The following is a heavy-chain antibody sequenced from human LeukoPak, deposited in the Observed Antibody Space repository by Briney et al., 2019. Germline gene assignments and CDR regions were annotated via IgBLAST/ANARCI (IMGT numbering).Heavy chain of an antibody. Sequence: GGSLRLSCAASGFTFSSYEMNWVRQAPGKGLEWVSYISSSGSTIYYADSVKGRFTISRDNAKDSLYLQMNSLRAEDTAVYYCARVLRYCSGGNCYSGGLGYMDVWGKGTTVTISS. D-gene: IGHD2-15*01. V-gene: IGHV3-48*03. CDR1: GFTFSSYE. CDR2: ISSSGSTI. J-gene: IGHJ6*03. CDR3: ARVLRYCSGGNCYSGGLGYMDV.